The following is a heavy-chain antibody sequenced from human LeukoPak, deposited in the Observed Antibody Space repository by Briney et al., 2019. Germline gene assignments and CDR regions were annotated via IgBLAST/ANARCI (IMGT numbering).Heavy chain of an antibody. Sequence: GGSLRLPCAASGFTFSSYSMNWVRQAPGKGLEWVSSISSSSSYIYYADSVKGRFTISRDNAKNSLYLQMNSLRAEDTAVYYCARMWVGAGKPFYFDYWGQGTLVTVSS. CDR1: GFTFSSYS. V-gene: IGHV3-21*01. CDR2: ISSSSSYI. J-gene: IGHJ4*02. D-gene: IGHD2-15*01. CDR3: ARMWVGAGKPFYFDY.